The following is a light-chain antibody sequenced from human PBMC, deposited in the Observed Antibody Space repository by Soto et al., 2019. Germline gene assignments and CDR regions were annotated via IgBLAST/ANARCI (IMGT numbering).Light chain of an antibody. V-gene: IGKV1-17*01. CDR2: AAS. CDR3: LQYTGFPWT. J-gene: IGKJ1*01. Sequence: DIQMTQSPSSLSVSVGDRVTITCRASQGIRNHLGWYLQKPGQAPKCLIYAASTLQSGVPSRFGGSGSGTEFTLAISSLQPEDFATYDCLQYTGFPWTFGQGTKVEIK. CDR1: QGIRNH.